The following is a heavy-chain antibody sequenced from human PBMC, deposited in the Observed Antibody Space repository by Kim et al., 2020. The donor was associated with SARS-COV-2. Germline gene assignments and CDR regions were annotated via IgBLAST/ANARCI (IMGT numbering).Heavy chain of an antibody. CDR2: ISGSGDST. CDR1: GFTFSSYA. Sequence: GGSLRLSCAASGFTFSSYAMSWVRQAPGKGLEWVSAISGSGDSTYYADSVKGRFTISRDNSENTLYLQMNSLRAEDTAVYYCAKDGRIYGSGSYSRTDYWGQGTLVTVSS. J-gene: IGHJ4*02. CDR3: AKDGRIYGSGSYSRTDY. V-gene: IGHV3-23*01. D-gene: IGHD3-10*01.